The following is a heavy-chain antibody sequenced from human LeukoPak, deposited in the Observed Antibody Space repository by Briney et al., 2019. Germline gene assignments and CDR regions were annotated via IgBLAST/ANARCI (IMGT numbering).Heavy chain of an antibody. CDR1: GFTFSAYW. CDR3: ARVRSGSDDWVDP. Sequence: GGSLRLSCAASGFTFSAYWMHWVRQAPGKGLVWVSRIDTVGSTTTYADSVKGRFTISRDNAKITLHLQMSSLTAEDTGVYYCARVRSGSDDWVDPWGQGTLVTVSA. CDR2: IDTVGSTT. J-gene: IGHJ5*02. D-gene: IGHD1-26*01. V-gene: IGHV3-74*03.